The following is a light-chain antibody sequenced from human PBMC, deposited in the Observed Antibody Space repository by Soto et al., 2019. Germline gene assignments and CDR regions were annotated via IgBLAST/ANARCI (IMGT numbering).Light chain of an antibody. CDR3: QQYSASPRT. Sequence: EFVLTQSPGTLSLTPGERATLSCRASQSLTNSFIAWFQQKPGQAPRLLIHSASSRATGIPDRFSASGTGTDFTLTISRLEPEDSAVYYCQQYSASPRTFGQGTKVDIK. J-gene: IGKJ1*01. CDR1: QSLTNSF. CDR2: SAS. V-gene: IGKV3-20*01.